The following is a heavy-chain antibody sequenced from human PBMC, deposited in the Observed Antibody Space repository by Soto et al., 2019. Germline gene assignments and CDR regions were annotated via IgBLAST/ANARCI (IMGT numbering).Heavy chain of an antibody. CDR1: GGSSSSGGYY. D-gene: IGHD6-6*01. CDR3: ARTKDYSSSLDY. Sequence: PSETLSLTCTVSGGSSSSGGYYRTWIRQHPGKGLEWIGCIYYSGRTYYNPSLKSRLTISVDTSKRQFSLKLSSVTAADTAIYYCARTKDYSSSLDYWGQGALVTVSS. J-gene: IGHJ4*02. CDR2: IYYSGRT. V-gene: IGHV4-31*03.